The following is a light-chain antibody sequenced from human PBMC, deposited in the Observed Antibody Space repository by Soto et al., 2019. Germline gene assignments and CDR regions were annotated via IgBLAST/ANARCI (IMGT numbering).Light chain of an antibody. CDR2: EFS. CDR3: SSYTTSGTPV. CDR1: SSDVGGYNY. Sequence: QSALTQPASVSGSPGQSITISCTGTSSDVGGYNYLSWYQQHPGKAPRVMIYEFSNRPSGVSNRFSGSKSGNTASLTISGLQAEDEADYFCSSYTTSGTPVFGGGTQLTVL. V-gene: IGLV2-14*01. J-gene: IGLJ3*02.